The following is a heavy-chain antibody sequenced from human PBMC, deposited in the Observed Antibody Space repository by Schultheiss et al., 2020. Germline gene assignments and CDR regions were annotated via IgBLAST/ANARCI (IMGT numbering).Heavy chain of an antibody. CDR3: ARGYSSGSRIDY. V-gene: IGHV3-74*01. J-gene: IGHJ4*02. D-gene: IGHD5-18*01. Sequence: GGSLRLSCAASGFTFSSYAMTWVRQAPGKGLEWVSRINSDGSSTTYADSVKGRFTISRDNAKNTLYLEMNSLRAEDTAVYYCARGYSSGSRIDYWGQGTLVTVSS. CDR2: INSDGSST. CDR1: GFTFSSYA.